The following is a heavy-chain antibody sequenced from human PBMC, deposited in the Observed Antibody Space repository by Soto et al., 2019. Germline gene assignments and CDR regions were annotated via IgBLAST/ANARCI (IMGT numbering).Heavy chain of an antibody. V-gene: IGHV3-48*01. D-gene: IGHD4-17*01. CDR2: ISSSSSTI. CDR1: GFTFSSYS. J-gene: IGHJ4*02. CDR3: VRDLNYGLFDY. Sequence: EVQLVESGGGLVQPGGSLRLSCAASGFTFSSYSMNWVRQAPGKGLEWVSYISSSSSTIYYADSVKGRFTISRDNAKNSLYLQMNSLRAEDTAVYYCVRDLNYGLFDYWGQGTRVTVSS.